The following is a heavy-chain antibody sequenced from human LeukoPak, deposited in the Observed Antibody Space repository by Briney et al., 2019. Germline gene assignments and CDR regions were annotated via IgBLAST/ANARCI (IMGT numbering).Heavy chain of an antibody. V-gene: IGHV3-23*01. CDR1: GFTFSSNA. D-gene: IGHD3-3*01. Sequence: SGGSLRLSCAASGFTFSSNAMSWVRQAPGKGLEWVSAISGSGDRTNHADSVKGRFTISRDNSKNTLYLQMNSLRAEDTAVYYCAKGGSGYYYNNGMDVWGQGTTVTVSS. J-gene: IGHJ6*02. CDR2: ISGSGDRT. CDR3: AKGGSGYYYNNGMDV.